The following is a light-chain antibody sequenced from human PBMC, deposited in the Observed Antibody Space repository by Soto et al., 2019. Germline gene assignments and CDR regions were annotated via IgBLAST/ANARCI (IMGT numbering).Light chain of an antibody. CDR1: QIISSF. J-gene: IGKJ2*02. CDR3: QVYGT. CDR2: DAS. Sequence: EIVLTQSPATLSLSPGERATLSCRASQIISSFLAWYQQKPGQAPRLLIYDASNRATGIAARFSGSGSGTDFTLTISSLEPEDLAVYYCQVYGTFGQGTKPEIK. V-gene: IGKV3-11*01.